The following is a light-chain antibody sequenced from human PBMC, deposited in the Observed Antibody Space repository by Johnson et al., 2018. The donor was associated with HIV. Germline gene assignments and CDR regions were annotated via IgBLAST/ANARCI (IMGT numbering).Light chain of an antibody. V-gene: IGLV1-51*02. CDR1: SPNIGNNY. J-gene: IGLJ1*01. CDR3: GTWDNSLSTGAV. Sequence: QSVLTQPPSVSAAPGQKVTISCSGSSPNIGNNYVSWYQQLPGTAPKLLIYENNMRPSGIPDRFSGSKSGTSATLGIAGLQTGDEADYYCGTWDNSLSTGAVFGTGTKVTVL. CDR2: ENN.